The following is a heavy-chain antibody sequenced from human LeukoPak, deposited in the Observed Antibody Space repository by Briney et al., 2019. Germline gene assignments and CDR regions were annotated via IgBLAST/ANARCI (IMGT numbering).Heavy chain of an antibody. Sequence: GGSLRLSCAASGFTFSSYSMNWVRQAPGKGLEWVSSISSSSSYIYYADSVKGRFTISRDNAKNSLYLQMNSLRAEDTAVYYCARVSDTLKYYDILTGYYTHYDGMDVWGQGTTVTVSS. CDR1: GFTFSSYS. J-gene: IGHJ6*02. CDR2: ISSSSSYI. CDR3: ARVSDTLKYYDILTGYYTHYDGMDV. V-gene: IGHV3-21*01. D-gene: IGHD3-9*01.